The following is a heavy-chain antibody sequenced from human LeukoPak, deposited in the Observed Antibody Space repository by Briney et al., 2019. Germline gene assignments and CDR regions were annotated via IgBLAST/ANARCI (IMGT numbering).Heavy chain of an antibody. J-gene: IGHJ4*02. D-gene: IGHD3-22*01. CDR2: INHSGST. CDR3: ARVHYYDSSGYPLDY. Sequence: PSETLSLTCAVYGGSFSGYYWSWIRQPPGKGLEWIGEINHSGSTNYNPSLKSRVTISVDTSKNQFSLKLSSVTAADTAVYYCARVHYYDSSGYPLDYWGRGTLVTVSS. V-gene: IGHV4-34*01. CDR1: GGSFSGYY.